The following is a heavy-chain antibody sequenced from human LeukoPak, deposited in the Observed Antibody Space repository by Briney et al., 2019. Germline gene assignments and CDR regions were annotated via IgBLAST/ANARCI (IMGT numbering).Heavy chain of an antibody. Sequence: SENLSLTCTVSGFSLSNGYYWGLIRPPPRKGLEFIGSVYHGGNTYYKASLKSRVTISLDTSKDQFSLRLSSVTAADTAVYYCARSYSGSFLYWGQGSLVTVTS. CDR1: GFSLSNGYY. D-gene: IGHD1-26*01. V-gene: IGHV4-38-2*02. CDR3: ARSYSGSFLY. CDR2: VYHGGNT. J-gene: IGHJ1*01.